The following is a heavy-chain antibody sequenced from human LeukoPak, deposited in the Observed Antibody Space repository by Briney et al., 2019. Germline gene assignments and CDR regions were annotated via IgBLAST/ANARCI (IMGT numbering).Heavy chain of an antibody. CDR1: GYTFTSYD. V-gene: IGHV1-8*01. CDR3: ARGLLGWFGELEDY. CDR2: MNPNSGNT. J-gene: IGHJ4*02. D-gene: IGHD3-10*01. Sequence: ASVKVSCKASGYTFTSYDINWVRQATRRGLEWMGWMNPNSGNTGYAQKFQGRVTMTRNTSISTAYMELSSLRSEDTAVYYCARGLLGWFGELEDYWGQGTLVTVSS.